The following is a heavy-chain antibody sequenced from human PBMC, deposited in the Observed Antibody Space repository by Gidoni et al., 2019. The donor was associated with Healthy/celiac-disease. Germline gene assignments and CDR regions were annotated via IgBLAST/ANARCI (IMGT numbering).Heavy chain of an antibody. CDR1: GFTFSSYA. Sequence: VQLLESGGGLVQPGGSLRLSCAASGFTFSSYAMSWFRQAPGKGVEWVAAISGSGGSTYYADSVKGRFTISRDNSKNTLYLQMNSLRAEDTAVYYCANSGSSWSNWFDPWGQGTLVTVSS. CDR3: ANSGSSWSNWFDP. CDR2: ISGSGGST. D-gene: IGHD6-13*01. J-gene: IGHJ5*02. V-gene: IGHV3-23*01.